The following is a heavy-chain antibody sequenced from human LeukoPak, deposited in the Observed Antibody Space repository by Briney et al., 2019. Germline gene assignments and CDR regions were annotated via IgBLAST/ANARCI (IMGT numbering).Heavy chain of an antibody. CDR2: IIPIFGTA. V-gene: IGHV1-69*13. J-gene: IGHJ4*02. Sequence: GASVKASCKASGGTFSSYAISWVRQAPGQGLEWMGGIIPIFGTANYAQKFQGRVTITADESTSTAYMELSSLRSEDTAVYYCARRVMTTVTTIVDYWGQGTLVTVSS. CDR1: GGTFSSYA. CDR3: ARRVMTTVTTIVDY. D-gene: IGHD4-11*01.